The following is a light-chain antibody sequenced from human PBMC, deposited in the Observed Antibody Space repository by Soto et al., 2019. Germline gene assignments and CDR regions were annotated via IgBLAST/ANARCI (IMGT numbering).Light chain of an antibody. CDR2: AAS. J-gene: IGKJ2*01. CDR1: QTIANY. CDR3: HQSHSSPYT. Sequence: DIQMTQSPSALSASVGDRVTISCRPSQTIANYLHWYQHKPGNAPKLLIYAASSLQTGVPSRFSGSGSGTDFTLTINSLQPEDFATYFCHQSHSSPYTFGQGTRLEIK. V-gene: IGKV1-39*01.